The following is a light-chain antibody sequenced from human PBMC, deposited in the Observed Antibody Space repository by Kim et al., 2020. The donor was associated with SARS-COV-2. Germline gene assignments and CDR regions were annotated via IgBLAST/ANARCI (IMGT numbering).Light chain of an antibody. CDR2: WAS. Sequence: DIVMTQSPDSLAVSLGERATINCKSSQSVLYSSNNKNYLAWYQQKPGQPPKLLIYWASTRESGVPDRFSGSGSGTDFTLTISSLQAEDVAVYYCQQYYSTPLWSVGQGPSWRS. CDR1: QSVLYSSNNKNY. V-gene: IGKV4-1*01. J-gene: IGKJ2*04. CDR3: QQYYSTPLWS.